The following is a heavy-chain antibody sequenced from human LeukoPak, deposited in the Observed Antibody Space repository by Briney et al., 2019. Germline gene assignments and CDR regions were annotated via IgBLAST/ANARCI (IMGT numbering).Heavy chain of an antibody. Sequence: PGGSLRLSCAASGFIFTNYFMTWVRQAPGKGLEWVSDILDDGRIYYADSVKGRFTISRDHSQNKVNLQMDNLRAEDAAIYYCGSYRRAYDVWGQGTVVTVAS. CDR1: GFIFTNYF. D-gene: IGHD1-26*01. CDR2: ILDDGRI. V-gene: IGHV3-53*01. CDR3: GSYRRAYDV. J-gene: IGHJ3*01.